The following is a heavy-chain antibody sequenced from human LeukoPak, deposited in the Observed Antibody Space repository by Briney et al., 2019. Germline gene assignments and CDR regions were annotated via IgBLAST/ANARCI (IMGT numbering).Heavy chain of an antibody. J-gene: IGHJ4*02. CDR1: GYIFTSYW. CDR3: ARRGYDSGSYYADY. D-gene: IGHD1-26*01. V-gene: IGHV5-51*01. CDR2: IYPGDSDT. Sequence: PGESLKISCKCSGYIFTSYWIGGVRQLPGKGLEWMGIIYPGDSDTRYSPSFQGQVTISADKSISTAYLQWSSLKASDTAMYYCARRGYDSGSYYADYWGQGTLVTVSS.